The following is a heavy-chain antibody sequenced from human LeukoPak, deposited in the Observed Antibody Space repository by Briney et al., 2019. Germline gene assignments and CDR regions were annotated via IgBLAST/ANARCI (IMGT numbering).Heavy chain of an antibody. CDR1: GLTLNSTY. V-gene: IGHV3-66*04. CDR2: AYSDGKT. J-gene: IGHJ6*02. Sequence: GGSLRLSCAASGLTLNSTYISWVRQAPGKGLEWVSVAYSDGKTYYAGSVKGRFTISRDNSKNTLFLQMNSLRAEDTAVYYCARLFGSGWPDYFYYAMDVWGQGTTVAGSS. D-gene: IGHD6-19*01. CDR3: ARLFGSGWPDYFYYAMDV.